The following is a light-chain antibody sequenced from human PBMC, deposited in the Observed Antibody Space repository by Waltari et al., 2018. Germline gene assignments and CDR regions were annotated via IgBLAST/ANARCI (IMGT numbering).Light chain of an antibody. J-gene: IGLJ1*01. CDR2: YNSDSDK. V-gene: IGLV5-45*02. CDR3: MIWHSRAYV. Sequence: QAVLTQPSSLSASPGASASLTCTLGSGINVGSYRIYWYQQKPGSPPQYLLNYNSDSDKGQGSGVPSRFSGSKDASANAGILVISGLQSEDEADYYCMIWHSRAYVFGTGTKVSVL. CDR1: SGINVGSYR.